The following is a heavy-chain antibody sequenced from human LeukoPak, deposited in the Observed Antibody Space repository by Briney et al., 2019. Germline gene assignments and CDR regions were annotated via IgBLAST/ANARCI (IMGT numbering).Heavy chain of an antibody. CDR1: GFTFSGSA. CDR2: IGSKANSYAT. J-gene: IGHJ6*02. Sequence: GSLRLSCAASGFTFSGSAMHWVRQASGKGLEWVGRIGSKANSYATAYAASVKGRFTISRDDSKNTAYLQMNSLKTEDTAVYYCTHRAVAGAYYYGMDVWGQGTTVTVSS. CDR3: THRAVAGAYYYGMDV. V-gene: IGHV3-73*01. D-gene: IGHD6-19*01.